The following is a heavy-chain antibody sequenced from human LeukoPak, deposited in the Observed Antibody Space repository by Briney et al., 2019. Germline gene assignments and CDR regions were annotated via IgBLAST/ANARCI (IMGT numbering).Heavy chain of an antibody. CDR3: AKDISGIVVVITGGGGLDY. Sequence: GRSLTLSCRASRFTFDHYAMLWLRQATGEGLEGVTGISWNSDSIGYADSVKGRFTFSRDNAKTSLYLQMNSLRAEDTALYYCAKDISGIVVVITGGGGLDYWGQGTLVTVSS. D-gene: IGHD3-22*01. J-gene: IGHJ4*02. CDR1: RFTFDHYA. CDR2: ISWNSDSI. V-gene: IGHV3-9*01.